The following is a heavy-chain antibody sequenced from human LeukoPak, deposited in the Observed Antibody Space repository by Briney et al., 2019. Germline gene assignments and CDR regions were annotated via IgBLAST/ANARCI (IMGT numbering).Heavy chain of an antibody. CDR1: GGSISSYY. Sequence: SETLSLTCTVSGGSISSYYWSWIRQPAGKGLEWNGRIYTSGSTNYNPSLKSRVTMSVDTSKNQFSLKLSSVTAADTAVYYCARGPSHDYYPSHFDYWGQGTLVTVSS. CDR3: ARGPSHDYYPSHFDY. CDR2: IYTSGST. J-gene: IGHJ4*02. D-gene: IGHD3-16*01. V-gene: IGHV4-4*07.